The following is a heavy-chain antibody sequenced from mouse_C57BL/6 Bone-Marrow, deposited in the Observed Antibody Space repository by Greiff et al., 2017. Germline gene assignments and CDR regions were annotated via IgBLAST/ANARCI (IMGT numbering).Heavy chain of an antibody. CDR1: GYSITSSYY. Sequence: EVKLVESGPGLVKPSQSLSLTCSVTGYSITSSYYWNWIRQFPGNKLEWMGYISYDGSNNYNPSLKNRISITRDTSKNQFFLKLNSVTTEDTATYYCARGYAWFAYWGQGTLVTVSA. D-gene: IGHD1-1*02. CDR3: ARGYAWFAY. CDR2: ISYDGSN. J-gene: IGHJ3*01. V-gene: IGHV3-6*01.